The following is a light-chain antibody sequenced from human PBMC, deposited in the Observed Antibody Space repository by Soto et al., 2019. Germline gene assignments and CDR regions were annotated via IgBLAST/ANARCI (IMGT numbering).Light chain of an antibody. CDR1: SSDVGGYNY. J-gene: IGLJ1*01. Sequence: QSALTQPASVSGSPGQSITISCTGTSSDVGGYNYVSWYQQHPGKAAKLMIYDVSNRPSGVSNRFSGSKSGNTASLTISGLQAEDEADYYCSSYTSSSTLVFGPGTKLTVL. CDR3: SSYTSSSTLV. V-gene: IGLV2-14*01. CDR2: DVS.